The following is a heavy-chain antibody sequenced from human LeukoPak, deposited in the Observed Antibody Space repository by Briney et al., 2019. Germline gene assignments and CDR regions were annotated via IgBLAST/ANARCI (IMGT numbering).Heavy chain of an antibody. V-gene: IGHV1-2*06. CDR2: INPNGGDT. Sequence: ASVKVSCKASGYTFTDYYMHWVRQAPGQGLEWMGRINPNGGDTNYAQKFQGRVTMTRDTSISTAYLELNRLRSDDTAVYYCARVSIAAAYDYWGQGTLVTVSS. CDR1: GYTFTDYY. J-gene: IGHJ4*02. CDR3: ARVSIAAAYDY. D-gene: IGHD6-13*01.